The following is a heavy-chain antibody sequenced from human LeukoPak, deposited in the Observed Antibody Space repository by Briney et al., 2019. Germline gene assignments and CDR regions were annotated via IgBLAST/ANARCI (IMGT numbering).Heavy chain of an antibody. J-gene: IGHJ5*02. D-gene: IGHD1-1*01. V-gene: IGHV3-15*01. CDR2: IRSNADGGTA. CDR1: GFTFTKAW. Sequence: PGGSLSLSCAASGFTFTKAWMTWVRQAPGKGLEWVGRIRSNADGGTAEYASPVKGRFTMSRDDSEATLYLHMNSLKTEDTGLYYCAIYRAVRLDPWCQGNGVTVSS. CDR3: AIYRAVRLDP.